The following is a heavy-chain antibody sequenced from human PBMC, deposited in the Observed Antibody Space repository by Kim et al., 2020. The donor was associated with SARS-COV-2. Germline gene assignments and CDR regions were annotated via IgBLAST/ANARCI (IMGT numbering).Heavy chain of an antibody. CDR2: IIPIFGTA. J-gene: IGHJ6*02. V-gene: IGHV1-69*13. D-gene: IGHD3-9*01. CDR1: GGTFSSYA. Sequence: ASVKVSCKASGGTFSSYAISWVRQAPGQGLEWMGGIIPIFGTANYAQKFQGRVTITADESTSTAYMELSSLRSEDTAVYYCARDRSLRYFDWLYPFYYYGMDVWGQGTTVTVSS. CDR3: ARDRSLRYFDWLYPFYYYGMDV.